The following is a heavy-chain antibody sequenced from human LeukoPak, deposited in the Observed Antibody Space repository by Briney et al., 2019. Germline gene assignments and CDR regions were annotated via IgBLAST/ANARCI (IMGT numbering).Heavy chain of an antibody. J-gene: IGHJ1*01. V-gene: IGHV4-59*01. Sequence: SQTLSLTCTVSGGSLSSYYWSWIRQPPGKGLEWIGYVYYSGSTTYNPSLKSRVNITIDTSKDQFSLTLTSVTAADTAMYYCARNAGKYYRYFQHWGQGTVVSVSS. D-gene: IGHD2/OR15-2a*01. CDR3: ARNAGKYYRYFQH. CDR1: GGSLSSYY. CDR2: VYYSGST.